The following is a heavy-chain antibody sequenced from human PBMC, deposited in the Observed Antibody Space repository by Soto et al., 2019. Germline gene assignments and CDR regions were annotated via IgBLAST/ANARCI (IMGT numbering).Heavy chain of an antibody. CDR2: IGTAGDT. D-gene: IGHD3-10*01. CDR3: ARGIGWFGGYHYYGMDV. CDR1: GFTFSSYD. Sequence: PGGSLRLSCAASGFTFSSYDMHWVRQATGKGLEWVSAIGTAGDTYYPGSVKGRFTISRENAKNSLYLQMNSLRAGDTAVYYCARGIGWFGGYHYYGMDVWGQGTTVTVSS. J-gene: IGHJ6*02. V-gene: IGHV3-13*01.